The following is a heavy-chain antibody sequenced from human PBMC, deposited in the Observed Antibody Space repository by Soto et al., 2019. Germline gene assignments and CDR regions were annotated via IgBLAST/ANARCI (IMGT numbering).Heavy chain of an antibody. CDR2: VKSKAHGETT. D-gene: IGHD3-3*01. CDR1: GFTFISAW. Sequence: EVQLVESGGGLVKPGGSLRLSCAASGFTFISAWMSWVRQAPGKGLEWVGRVKSKAHGETTEFASPVKGRFTISRDDSKNTVHLQMNSLNTEDTAVYFCATEYYDDFVYWGQGTLVTVSS. CDR3: ATEYYDDFVY. V-gene: IGHV3-15*01. J-gene: IGHJ4*02.